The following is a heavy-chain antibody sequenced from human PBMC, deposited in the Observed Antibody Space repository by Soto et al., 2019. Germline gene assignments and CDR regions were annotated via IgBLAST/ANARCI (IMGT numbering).Heavy chain of an antibody. CDR2: ISMDASEK. D-gene: IGHD6-19*01. J-gene: IGHJ4*02. V-gene: IGHV3-7*01. Sequence: GGSLRLSCVASGFPFGYYWMSWFRQAPGKGLEWLATISMDASEKKYVDSVKGRFTMSRDNAKNSLYLQMDSLRTEDTAVYYCARGNHGVEVANFGYWGQGTQVTVSS. CDR3: ARGNHGVEVANFGY. CDR1: GFPFGYYW.